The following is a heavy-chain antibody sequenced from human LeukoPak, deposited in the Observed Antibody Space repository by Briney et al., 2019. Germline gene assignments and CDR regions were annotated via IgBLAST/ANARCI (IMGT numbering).Heavy chain of an antibody. CDR3: ARGSERYPAVASD. Sequence: GASVKVSCKASGGTFSSYAISWVRQAPGQGLEWLGGIIPIFGTANYAQKFQGRVTITADESTSTAYMELSSLRSEDTAVYYCARGSERYPAVASDWGQGTLVTVSS. CDR2: IIPIFGTA. CDR1: GGTFSSYA. J-gene: IGHJ4*02. D-gene: IGHD6-19*01. V-gene: IGHV1-69*13.